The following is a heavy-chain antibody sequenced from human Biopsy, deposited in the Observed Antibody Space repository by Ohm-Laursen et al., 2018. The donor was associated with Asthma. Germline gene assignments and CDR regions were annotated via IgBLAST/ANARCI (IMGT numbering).Heavy chain of an antibody. V-gene: IGHV3-9*01. Sequence: SLRLSCAASGFNFDDYGMNWVRQGPGKGLEWVAGISWNSVSIAYADSVKGRFIISRDNAKNSLYLDMNSLRTGDTAVYYCARGGYCTSPTCPWGRYATDVWGQGTTVTVSS. CDR3: ARGGYCTSPTCPWGRYATDV. D-gene: IGHD2-8*01. CDR1: GFNFDDYG. J-gene: IGHJ6*02. CDR2: ISWNSVSI.